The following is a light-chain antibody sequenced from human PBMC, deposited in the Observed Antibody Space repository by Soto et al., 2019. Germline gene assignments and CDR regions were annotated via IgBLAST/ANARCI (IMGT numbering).Light chain of an antibody. CDR2: EVS. CDR3: SSYTSSSTSVV. J-gene: IGLJ2*01. Sequence: QSALTQPPSVSGSPGQSVTISCTGTSSDVGSYNRVSWYQQPPGTAPKLMIYEVSNRPSGVPDRFSGSKSGNTASLTISGLQAEDEAEYYCSSYTSSSTSVVFGGGTKVTVL. V-gene: IGLV2-18*02. CDR1: SSDVGSYNR.